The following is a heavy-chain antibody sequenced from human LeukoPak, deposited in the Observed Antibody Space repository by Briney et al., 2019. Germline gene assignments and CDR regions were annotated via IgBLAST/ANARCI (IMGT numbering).Heavy chain of an antibody. CDR3: ARPGFGEFYFDY. CDR1: GGSISSSSYY. J-gene: IGHJ4*02. D-gene: IGHD3-10*01. Sequence: SETLSLTCTVSGGSISSSSYYWGWIRQPPGKGLEWIGSIYYSGSTYYNPSLKSRVTISVDTSKNQFSLKLSSVTAADTAVYYCARPGFGEFYFDYWGQGTLVTVSS. V-gene: IGHV4-39*01. CDR2: IYYSGST.